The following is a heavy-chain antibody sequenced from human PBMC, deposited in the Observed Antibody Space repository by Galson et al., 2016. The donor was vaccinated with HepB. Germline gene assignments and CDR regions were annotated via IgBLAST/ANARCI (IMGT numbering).Heavy chain of an antibody. Sequence: SETLSLTCSVSGYSLSSGFYWGWIRQPPGKGLEWIGNMYHSGYSHYNPTLKSRVTISIDTSKNQFSLKLLSVTAADTAVYFCARVGVGVRPGQKEPLSRHNFDYWGPGTLVIVSS. CDR2: MYHSGYS. CDR3: ARVGVGVRPGQKEPLSRHNFDY. D-gene: IGHD3-16*01. CDR1: GYSLSSGFY. V-gene: IGHV4-38-2*02. J-gene: IGHJ4*02.